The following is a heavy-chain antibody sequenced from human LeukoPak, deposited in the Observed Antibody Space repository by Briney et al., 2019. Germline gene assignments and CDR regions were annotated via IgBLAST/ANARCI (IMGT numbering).Heavy chain of an antibody. Sequence: PSETLSLTCAVYGGSFSGYYWSWIRQPPGKGLEWIGEINHSGSTNYNPSLKSRVTISVDTSKNQFSLKLSSVTAADTAVYYCARGRVGRGYYDSSGHQNGFDPWGQGTLVTVAS. CDR3: ARGRVGRGYYDSSGHQNGFDP. J-gene: IGHJ5*02. CDR1: GGSFSGYY. CDR2: INHSGST. V-gene: IGHV4-34*01. D-gene: IGHD3-22*01.